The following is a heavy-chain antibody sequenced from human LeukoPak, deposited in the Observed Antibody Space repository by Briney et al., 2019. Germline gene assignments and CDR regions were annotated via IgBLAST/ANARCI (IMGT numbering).Heavy chain of an antibody. J-gene: IGHJ5*02. V-gene: IGHV5-51*01. Sequence: GESLKISCKGSGYSFTSYWIGWVRQMPGKGLEWMGIIYPGDSGTRYSPSFQGQVTISADKSISTAYLQWSSLKASDTAMYYCARQYCSGGSCYRVWFDPWGQGTLVTVSS. D-gene: IGHD2-15*01. CDR2: IYPGDSGT. CDR3: ARQYCSGGSCYRVWFDP. CDR1: GYSFTSYW.